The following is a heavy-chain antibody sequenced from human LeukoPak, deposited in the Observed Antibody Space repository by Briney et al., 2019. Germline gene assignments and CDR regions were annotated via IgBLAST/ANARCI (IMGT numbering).Heavy chain of an antibody. CDR2: IYPGDSDT. CDR3: ARQDSKGIDY. Sequence: GASLQISCKGSGYIFTSYWIGWGRQMPGKGLEWMGIIYPGDSDTRYSPSFQGQVTISADKSISTAYLQWSSLKASDTAMYYCARQDSKGIDYWGQGTLVTVSS. CDR1: GYIFTSYW. V-gene: IGHV5-51*01. J-gene: IGHJ4*02. D-gene: IGHD4-11*01.